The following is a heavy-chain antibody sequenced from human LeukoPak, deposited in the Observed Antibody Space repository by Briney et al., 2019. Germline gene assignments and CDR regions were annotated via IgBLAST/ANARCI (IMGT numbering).Heavy chain of an antibody. D-gene: IGHD1-1*01. V-gene: IGHV3-30-3*01. CDR3: ARQAGAGTTIHFDY. J-gene: IGHJ4*02. CDR1: GFTFSSYT. Sequence: PGGSLRLSCAASGFTFSSYTMHWVRQAPGKGLEWVAVISYDGSNKYYADSVKGRFTISRDNSENTLYLQMNSLRAEDTTVYYCARQAGAGTTIHFDYWGQGTLVTVSS. CDR2: ISYDGSNK.